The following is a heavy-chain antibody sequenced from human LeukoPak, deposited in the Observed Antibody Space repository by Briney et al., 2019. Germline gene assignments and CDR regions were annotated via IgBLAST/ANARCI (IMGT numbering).Heavy chain of an antibody. J-gene: IGHJ4*02. Sequence: GGSLRLSCAASGFTFSSYAMHWVRQAPGKGLEWVAVISSDGSNKYYADSVKGRFTISRDNSKNTLYLQMNSLRAEDTAVYYCARDGHYDDSSGYYPYYFEYWGQGTLVTVSS. CDR3: ARDGHYDDSSGYYPYYFEY. V-gene: IGHV3-30-3*01. CDR2: ISSDGSNK. D-gene: IGHD3-22*01. CDR1: GFTFSSYA.